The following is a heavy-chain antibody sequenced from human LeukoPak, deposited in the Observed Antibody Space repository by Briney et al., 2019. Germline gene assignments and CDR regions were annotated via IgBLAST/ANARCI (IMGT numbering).Heavy chain of an antibody. CDR3: AMSNGYPYYFDY. CDR2: ITGGGGTT. V-gene: IGHV3-23*01. Sequence: QPGGSLRLSCAASGFTFSSYALSWVRQAPGKGLEWVSAITGGGGTTYYADSVKGRFTISRDNSKNTLYLRMNSLRAEDTAVYYCAMSNGYPYYFDYWGQGTLVTVSS. D-gene: IGHD3-22*01. J-gene: IGHJ4*02. CDR1: GFTFSSYA.